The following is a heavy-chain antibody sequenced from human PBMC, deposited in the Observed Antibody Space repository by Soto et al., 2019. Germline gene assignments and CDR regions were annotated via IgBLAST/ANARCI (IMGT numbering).Heavy chain of an antibody. Sequence: GGSLRLSCAASGFTFSSYWMHWVRQAPGKGLVWVSRINSDGSSTSYADSVKGRFTISRDNAKNTLYLQMNSLRAEDTAVYYCARSTDYDFWSGYPDYGMAVWGQGTTVTVSS. CDR2: INSDGSST. CDR3: ARSTDYDFWSGYPDYGMAV. J-gene: IGHJ6*02. CDR1: GFTFSSYW. V-gene: IGHV3-74*01. D-gene: IGHD3-3*01.